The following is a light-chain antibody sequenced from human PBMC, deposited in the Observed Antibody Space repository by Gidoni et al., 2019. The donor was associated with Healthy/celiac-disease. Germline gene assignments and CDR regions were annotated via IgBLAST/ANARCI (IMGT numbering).Light chain of an antibody. CDR3: RKCSDYSHT. V-gene: IGKV1D-13*01. Sequence: AIQFPQSPSSLSASVGDRVTITCRASQDINNALDWYQQKQGKTPDLLIYDASSLQSGVPSRCSGSASGTDFTLTIDSLQHEDVATYFCRKCSDYSHTFGGGTKVEIK. J-gene: IGKJ4*01. CDR2: DAS. CDR1: QDINNA.